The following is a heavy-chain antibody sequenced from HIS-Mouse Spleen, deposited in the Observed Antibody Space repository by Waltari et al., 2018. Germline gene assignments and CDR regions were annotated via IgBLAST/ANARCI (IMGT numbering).Heavy chain of an antibody. J-gene: IGHJ3*02. V-gene: IGHV1-2*02. CDR1: GYTFTGYY. CDR2: INPSSGGT. Sequence: QVQLVQSGAEVKKPGASVKVSCKASGYTFTGYYMHWVRQAPGQGLEWMGGINPSSGGTNYAQKFQGRVTMTRDTSSSTAYMELSRLRSDDTAVYYCARVGLGIAFDIWGQGTMVTVSS. D-gene: IGHD7-27*01. CDR3: ARVGLGIAFDI.